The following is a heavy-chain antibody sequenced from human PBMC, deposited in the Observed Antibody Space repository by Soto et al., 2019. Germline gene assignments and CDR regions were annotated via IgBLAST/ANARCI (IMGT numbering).Heavy chain of an antibody. D-gene: IGHD2-2*02. V-gene: IGHV3-23*01. J-gene: IGHJ6*01. CDR1: GFTFNHYA. CDR2: VSGRGGST. CDR3: AKDYTVTTSLYFSFLGFGV. Sequence: VQLLESGGGLVQPGGSLRLACTASGFTFNHYAMSWVRQAPGKGLEWVSAVSGRGGSTKYADSVKGRFIISRDNSNSTLYQQMDSPRGGDTAVYYGAKDYTVTTSLYFSFLGFGVWGQGTTVTVSS.